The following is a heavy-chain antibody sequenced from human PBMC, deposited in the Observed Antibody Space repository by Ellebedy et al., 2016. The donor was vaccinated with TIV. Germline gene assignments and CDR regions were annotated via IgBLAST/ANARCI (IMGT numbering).Heavy chain of an antibody. CDR1: GFTFRSYG. CDR3: ARRIAARPDYYYAMDV. J-gene: IGHJ6*02. CDR2: IWYDGSNK. V-gene: IGHV3-33*01. D-gene: IGHD6-6*01. Sequence: SLKISCAASGFTFRSYGMHWVRQAPGKGLEWVAVIWYDGSNKYYGDSVKGRFTISRDTSKNTLSLKMNSLRAEDTAVYYCARRIAARPDYYYAMDVWGQGTTVTVAS.